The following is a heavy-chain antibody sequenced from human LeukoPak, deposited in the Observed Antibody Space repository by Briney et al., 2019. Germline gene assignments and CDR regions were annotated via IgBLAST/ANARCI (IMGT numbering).Heavy chain of an antibody. CDR3: ASQTLTDDAFDI. V-gene: IGHV4-61*02. Sequence: TSQTLSLTCTVSGGSVSSGTYYWNWIRQPAEKGLEWIGRMYTSGRTNYNPSLKSRVTVSVDTSKNQFSLKLTSVTAADTAVYYCASQTLTDDAFDIWGQGTMVTVSS. CDR2: MYTSGRT. D-gene: IGHD1-20*01. CDR1: GGSVSSGTYY. J-gene: IGHJ3*02.